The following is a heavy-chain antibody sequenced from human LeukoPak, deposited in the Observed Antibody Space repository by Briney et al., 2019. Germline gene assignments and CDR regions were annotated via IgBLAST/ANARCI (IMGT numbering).Heavy chain of an antibody. D-gene: IGHD3-22*01. CDR3: AKETDSSGPFDY. CDR1: GFTFSSYG. CDR2: IRYDGNNK. Sequence: GGSLRLSCAASGFTFSSYGMHWVRQAPGKGLEWVAFIRYDGNNKYYADSVKGRFTISRDNSKNTLYLQMNSLRTEDTAVYYCAKETDSSGPFDYWGQGTLVTVSS. J-gene: IGHJ4*02. V-gene: IGHV3-30*02.